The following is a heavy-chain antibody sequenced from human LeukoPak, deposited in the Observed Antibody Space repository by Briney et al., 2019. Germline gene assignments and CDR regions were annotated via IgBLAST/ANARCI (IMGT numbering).Heavy chain of an antibody. CDR1: GYTFTSHG. V-gene: IGHV1-18*01. Sequence: ASVKVSCKASGYTFTSHGLSWARQAPGQGLEWMGWISIYSGNTNYAQKFQDRISMTTDTSTSTAYMERRSLKSDDTAVYYCARDPGGTWGFDYWGQGALVTVSS. D-gene: IGHD7-27*01. J-gene: IGHJ4*02. CDR3: ARDPGGTWGFDY. CDR2: ISIYSGNT.